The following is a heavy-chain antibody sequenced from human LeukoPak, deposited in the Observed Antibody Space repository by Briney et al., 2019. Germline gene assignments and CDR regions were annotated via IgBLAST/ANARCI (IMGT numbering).Heavy chain of an antibody. Sequence: GGSLRLSCAASGFTFSSYAMHWVRQATGKGLEWVAVISYDGSNKYYADSVKGRFTISRDNSKNTLYLQMNSLRAEDTAVYYCARDLVTTGDYWGQGTLVTVSS. CDR2: ISYDGSNK. J-gene: IGHJ4*02. V-gene: IGHV3-30-3*01. CDR3: ARDLVTTGDY. D-gene: IGHD4-11*01. CDR1: GFTFSSYA.